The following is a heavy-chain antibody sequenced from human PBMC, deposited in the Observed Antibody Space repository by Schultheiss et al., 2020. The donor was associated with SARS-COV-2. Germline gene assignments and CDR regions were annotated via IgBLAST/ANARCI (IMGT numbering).Heavy chain of an antibody. Sequence: SETLSLTCAVYGGSFSGYYWSWIRQPPGKGLEWIGEINHSGSTNYNPSLKSRVTISVDTSKNQFSLKLSSVTAADTAVYYCARQGSFLSGYSPFDYWGQGTLVTVSS. J-gene: IGHJ4*02. CDR1: GGSFSGYY. CDR3: ARQGSFLSGYSPFDY. V-gene: IGHV4-34*01. CDR2: INHSGST. D-gene: IGHD3-3*01.